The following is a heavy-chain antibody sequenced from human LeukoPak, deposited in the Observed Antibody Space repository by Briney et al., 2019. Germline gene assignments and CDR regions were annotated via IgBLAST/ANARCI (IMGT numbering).Heavy chain of an antibody. J-gene: IGHJ4*02. V-gene: IGHV1-2*02. D-gene: IGHD3-22*01. CDR2: INPNIGDT. CDR1: GYTFIDHY. Sequence: ASVKVSCKASGYTFIDHYIHWVRQAPGQGLESMGWINPNIGDTNYAQKFRGRVTMTRGTSSSTAYMELSRLRSDDTAVYYCARAGHNSDSGGYDYWGQGTLVTVSS. CDR3: ARAGHNSDSGGYDY.